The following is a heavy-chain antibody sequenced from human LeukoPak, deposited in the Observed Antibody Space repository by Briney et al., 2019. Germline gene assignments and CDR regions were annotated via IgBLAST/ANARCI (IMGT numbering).Heavy chain of an antibody. Sequence: GASVKVSCKASGYTFSGYYFLWVRQAPGQGLEWIGWINPNSGGTNYAQKFQGRVTMTRATSISTAYMELSRLRSDDTAVYYCARGSPDYSSGWFYDYWGQGTLVTVSS. D-gene: IGHD6-19*01. CDR3: ARGSPDYSSGWFYDY. CDR1: GYTFSGYY. J-gene: IGHJ4*02. CDR2: INPNSGGT. V-gene: IGHV1-2*02.